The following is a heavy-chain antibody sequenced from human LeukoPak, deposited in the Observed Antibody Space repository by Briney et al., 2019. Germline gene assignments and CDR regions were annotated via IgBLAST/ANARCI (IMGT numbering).Heavy chain of an antibody. CDR1: GGSISSYY. J-gene: IGHJ3*02. V-gene: IGHV4-4*07. CDR2: IYTSGST. CDR3: ARDRGGYYFDAFDI. D-gene: IGHD3-22*01. Sequence: SETLSLTCTVSGGSISSYYWSWIRQPAGKGLEWIGRIYTSGSTNYNPSLKSRVTMSVDKSKNQFSLKLSSVIAADTAVYYCARDRGGYYFDAFDIWGQGTMVTVSS.